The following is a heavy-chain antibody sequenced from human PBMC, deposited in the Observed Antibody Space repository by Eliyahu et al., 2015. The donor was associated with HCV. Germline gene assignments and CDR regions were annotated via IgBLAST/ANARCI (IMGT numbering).Heavy chain of an antibody. D-gene: IGHD3-10*01. CDR3: ARTRAMVWGVGPPTWFDP. Sequence: QVHLVQSGAEVKKPGAXXKVSCXXSGYTXTSYDINWVRQAXGQGLEWXGWMNPNSGXTGYAQKFQGRITMTRNTSISTAYMELSSLRSEDTAVYYCARTRAMVWGVGPPTWFDPWGQGTLVTVSS. J-gene: IGHJ5*02. CDR2: MNPNSGXT. V-gene: IGHV1-8*01. CDR1: GYTXTSYD.